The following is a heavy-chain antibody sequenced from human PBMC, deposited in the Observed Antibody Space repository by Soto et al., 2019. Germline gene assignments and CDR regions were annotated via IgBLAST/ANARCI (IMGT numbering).Heavy chain of an antibody. D-gene: IGHD5-18*01. CDR1: GFTFSSYG. Sequence: QVQLVESGGGVVQPGRSLRLSCAASGFTFSSYGMHWVRQAPGKGLEWVAVIWYDGSNKYYADSVKGRFTISRDNSKNTLYLQMNSLRAEDTAVYYCARAVGAMGTFVYWGQGTLVTVSS. J-gene: IGHJ4*02. CDR3: ARAVGAMGTFVY. CDR2: IWYDGSNK. V-gene: IGHV3-33*01.